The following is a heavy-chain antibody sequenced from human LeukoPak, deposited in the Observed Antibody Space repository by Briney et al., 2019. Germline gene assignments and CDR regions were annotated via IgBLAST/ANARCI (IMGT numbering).Heavy chain of an antibody. D-gene: IGHD3-10*01. CDR3: ARVRITMVRGVIKHFDY. Sequence: SETLSLTCAVYGGSFSGYYWSWIRQPPGKGLEWIGEINHSGSTNYNPSLKSRVTISVDTSKNQFSLKLSSVTAADTAVYYCARVRITMVRGVIKHFDYWGQGTLVTVSS. J-gene: IGHJ4*02. V-gene: IGHV4-34*01. CDR2: INHSGST. CDR1: GGSFSGYY.